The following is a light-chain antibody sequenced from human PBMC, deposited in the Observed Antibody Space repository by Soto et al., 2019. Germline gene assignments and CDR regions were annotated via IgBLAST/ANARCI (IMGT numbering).Light chain of an antibody. CDR3: AAWDDSLSGYV. CDR1: SSNIGSNY. V-gene: IGLV1-47*01. J-gene: IGLJ1*01. Sequence: QSVLTQPPSASGTPGQRVTIACSGSSSNIGSNYLYWYQQLPGTAPKLLMSTDSQRPSWGPYRFSASNSATTASLAISGLRSEDEAAYYCAAWDDSLSGYVFGIGTKLTVL. CDR2: TDS.